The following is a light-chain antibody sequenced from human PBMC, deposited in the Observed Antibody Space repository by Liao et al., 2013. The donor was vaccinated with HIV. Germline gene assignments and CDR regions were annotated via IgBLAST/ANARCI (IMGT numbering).Light chain of an antibody. CDR2: QDS. CDR3: QAWDSSTFYV. J-gene: IGLJ1*01. Sequence: SYELTQPPSVSVAPGKTASITCGGINIGSKSVQWYQQKPGQAPVLVIYQDSKRPSGIPGRFSGSSSGNTGTLTISGTQPMDEGDYYCQAWDSSTFYVFGTGTRVTVL. CDR1: NIGSKS. V-gene: IGLV3-21*01.